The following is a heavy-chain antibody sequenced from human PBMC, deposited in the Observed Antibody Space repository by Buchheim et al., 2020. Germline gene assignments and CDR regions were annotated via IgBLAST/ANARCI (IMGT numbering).Heavy chain of an antibody. D-gene: IGHD3-16*01. V-gene: IGHV4-34*01. CDR3: ARSLRGLGPWFDP. J-gene: IGHJ5*02. CDR2: INHSGST. CDR1: GGSFSGYY. Sequence: QVQLQQWGAGLLKPSETLSLTCAVYGGSFSGYYWSWIRQPPGKGLEWIGEINHSGSTNYNASLKSRVTITVDTSKNQFSVMLSSVTAADTAVYYCARSLRGLGPWFDPWGQGTL.